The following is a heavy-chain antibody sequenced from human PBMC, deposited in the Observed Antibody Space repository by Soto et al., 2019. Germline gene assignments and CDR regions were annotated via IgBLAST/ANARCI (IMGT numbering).Heavy chain of an antibody. CDR1: GLTLRSYA. D-gene: IGHD3-16*01. J-gene: IGHJ5*02. CDR2: ITGRSAVT. Sequence: EGQLLQSGGDLVQPGGSLRLSCAGSGLTLRSYAMTWIRQTPEKGLEWVSTITGRSAVTSYADSVNGRFTVSRDNSKNTLYLQKNSLGPDATAIYYCAKGGPFTGGFDPWGQGTLVTVSA. CDR3: AKGGPFTGGFDP. V-gene: IGHV3-23*01.